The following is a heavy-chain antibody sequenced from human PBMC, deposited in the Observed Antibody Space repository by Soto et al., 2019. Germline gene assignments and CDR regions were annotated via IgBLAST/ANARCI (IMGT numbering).Heavy chain of an antibody. Sequence: SLRLSCAASGFTFSTYGIHWVRQAPGKGLEWAAVIKNDGTDAWYADSVKGRFTISRDNSKNIVFLQMNSLRDEDTAVYYCARDVWETRGYYHEYWGQGTLVTVSS. V-gene: IGHV3-33*05. J-gene: IGHJ4*02. CDR2: IKNDGTDA. CDR3: ARDVWETRGYYHEY. D-gene: IGHD3-22*01. CDR1: GFTFSTYG.